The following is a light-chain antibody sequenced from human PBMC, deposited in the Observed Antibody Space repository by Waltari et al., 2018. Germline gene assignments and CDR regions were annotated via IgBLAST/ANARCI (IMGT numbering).Light chain of an antibody. CDR2: DAS. CDR3: QQYDNLPLT. Sequence: DIQMTQSPPSLSASVGDRVTITCQASQDISNYLNWYQQKPGKAPKLLIYDASNLETGVPSRFSGSGSGTDFTFTISSLQPEDIATYYCQQYDNLPLTFGPGTKVDIK. J-gene: IGKJ3*01. CDR1: QDISNY. V-gene: IGKV1-33*01.